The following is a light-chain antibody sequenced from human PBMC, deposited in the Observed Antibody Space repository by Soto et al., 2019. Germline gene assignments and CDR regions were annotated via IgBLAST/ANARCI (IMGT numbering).Light chain of an antibody. CDR3: HQYNTSPET. CDR2: GAF. CDR1: ETVNSAY. J-gene: IGKJ1*01. V-gene: IGKV3-20*01. Sequence: EIVLAQSPGTLSLFPGERANLSCRPSETVNSAYLAWYQQRPGQAPRLLMYGAFNRARGIPDRFSGSGSGADFTLTINRLQPADFAVYYCHQYNTSPETFGQGTKVDIK.